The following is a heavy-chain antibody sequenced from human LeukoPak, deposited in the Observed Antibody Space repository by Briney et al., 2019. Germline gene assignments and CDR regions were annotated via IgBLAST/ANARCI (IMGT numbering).Heavy chain of an antibody. V-gene: IGHV4-38-2*02. J-gene: IGHJ4*02. CDR3: ARDRVTMVRGEFDY. CDR2: IYYSGIT. Sequence: SEALSLTCTVSGYSISSGYFWGWIRQPPGKGLDWIGSIYYSGITSYNPSLKSRVTISVHASKNQFSLNLSSVTAADTAVYYCARDRVTMVRGEFDYWGQGTLVTVSS. CDR1: GYSISSGYF. D-gene: IGHD3-10*01.